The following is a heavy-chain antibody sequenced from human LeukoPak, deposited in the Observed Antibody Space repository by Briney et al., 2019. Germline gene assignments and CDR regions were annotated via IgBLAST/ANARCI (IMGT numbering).Heavy chain of an antibody. CDR3: ARAYGSGSYLDY. CDR1: GGTFSSYA. J-gene: IGHJ4*02. D-gene: IGHD3-10*01. V-gene: IGHV1-69*04. Sequence: ASVKVSCKASGGTFSSYAISWVRQAPGQGLEWMGRIIPILGIANYAQKFQGRVTITADKSTSTAYMELSSLRSEDTAVYYCARAYGSGSYLDYWGQGTLVTVSS. CDR2: IIPILGIA.